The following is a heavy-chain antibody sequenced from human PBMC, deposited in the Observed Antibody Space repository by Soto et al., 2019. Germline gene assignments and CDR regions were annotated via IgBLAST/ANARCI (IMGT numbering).Heavy chain of an antibody. CDR1: GFTFSSYA. J-gene: IGHJ3*02. CDR2: ISGSGGST. CDR3: AKSQSYYYDSSDAFDI. Sequence: GGSLRLSCAASGFTFSSYAMSWVRQAPGKGLEWVSAISGSGGSTYYADSVKGRFTISRDNSKNTLYLQMNSLRAEDTAVYYCAKSQSYYYDSSDAFDIWGQGTMVTVSS. D-gene: IGHD3-22*01. V-gene: IGHV3-23*01.